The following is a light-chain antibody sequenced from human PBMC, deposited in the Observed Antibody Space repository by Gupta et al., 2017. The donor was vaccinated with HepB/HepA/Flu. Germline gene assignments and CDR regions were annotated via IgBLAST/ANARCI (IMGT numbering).Light chain of an antibody. CDR1: SSYVGGYHY. CDR3: SSYTSSSSVV. V-gene: IGLV2-14*01. Sequence: QSALTQPASVSGAPGQSITLSCTGTSSYVGGYHYVSWYHQHPGKAPKPMIYDVTNRPSGVSDRFSGSKSGYTASLTISGLQAEDEANYYCSSYTSSSSVVFGGGTKVTVL. CDR2: DVT. J-gene: IGLJ2*01.